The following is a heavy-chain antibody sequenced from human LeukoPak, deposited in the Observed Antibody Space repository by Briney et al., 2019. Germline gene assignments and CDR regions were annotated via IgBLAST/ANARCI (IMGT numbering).Heavy chain of an antibody. D-gene: IGHD2-21*01. CDR1: GFTFSSYA. Sequence: GGSLRLSCAASGFTFSSYAMNWVRQAPGKGLEWVANIKQDGSEKYYVDSVKGRFTISRDNAKNSLYLQMNSLRAEDTAVYYCATWYSTYYWGQGTLVTVSS. V-gene: IGHV3-7*01. CDR2: IKQDGSEK. J-gene: IGHJ4*02. CDR3: ATWYSTYY.